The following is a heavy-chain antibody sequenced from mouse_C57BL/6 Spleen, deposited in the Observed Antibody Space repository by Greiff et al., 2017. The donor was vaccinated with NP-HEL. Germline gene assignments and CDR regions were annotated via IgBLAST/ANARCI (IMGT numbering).Heavy chain of an antibody. Sequence: VQGVESGPELVKPGASVKISCKASGYAFSSSWMNWVKQRPGKGLEWIGRIYPGDGDTNYNGKFKGKATLTADKSSSTAYMQLSSLTSEDSAVYFCARTTTVVATDYFDYWGQGTTLTVSS. CDR3: ARTTTVVATDYFDY. CDR1: GYAFSSSW. CDR2: IYPGDGDT. V-gene: IGHV1-82*01. J-gene: IGHJ2*01. D-gene: IGHD1-1*01.